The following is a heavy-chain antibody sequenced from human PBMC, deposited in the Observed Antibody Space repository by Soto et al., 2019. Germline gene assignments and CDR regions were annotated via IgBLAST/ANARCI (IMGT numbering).Heavy chain of an antibody. CDR1: GFSLNTGGVG. J-gene: IGHJ6*02. D-gene: IGHD1-26*01. CDR3: VRCGRYYGGEYYYGMDA. Sequence: ITLKESGPTLVKPTQTLTLTCTFSGFSLNTGGVGVGWDRQPRGQALQWLALIYRDHDERYRPSLRSSLNSATDTIDKSVVLTITNMDPENTATYYCVRCGRYYGGEYYYGMDAWGQGTTVTVSS. V-gene: IGHV2-5*02. CDR2: IYRDHDE.